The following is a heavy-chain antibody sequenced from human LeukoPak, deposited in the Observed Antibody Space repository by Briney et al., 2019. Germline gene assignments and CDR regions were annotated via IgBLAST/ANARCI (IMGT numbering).Heavy chain of an antibody. CDR3: ARGDIVVVPAAIGWFAP. CDR2: INPSGGST. D-gene: IGHD2-2*02. CDR1: GYTFTSYY. J-gene: IGHJ5*02. V-gene: IGHV1-46*01. Sequence: ASVKVSCKASGYTFTSYYMHWVRQAPGQGLEWMGIINPSGGSTSYAQKFQGRVTMTRDMATSTVYMGLSSLRSEDTAVYYCARGDIVVVPAAIGWFAPWGQGTLVTVSS.